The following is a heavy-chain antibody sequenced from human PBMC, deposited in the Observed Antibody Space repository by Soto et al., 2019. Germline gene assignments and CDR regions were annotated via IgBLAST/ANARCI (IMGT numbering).Heavy chain of an antibody. CDR1: GYSFAGYW. Sequence: LGDSLKLSCKGSGYSFAGYWITWVRQKPGKGLEWMGRIDPSDSQTYYSPSFRGHVTISVTKSITTVFLQWSSLRASDTAMYYCARQIYDSDTGPNFQYYFDSWGQGTPVTVSS. D-gene: IGHD3-22*01. CDR2: IDPSDSQT. V-gene: IGHV5-10-1*01. J-gene: IGHJ4*02. CDR3: ARQIYDSDTGPNFQYYFDS.